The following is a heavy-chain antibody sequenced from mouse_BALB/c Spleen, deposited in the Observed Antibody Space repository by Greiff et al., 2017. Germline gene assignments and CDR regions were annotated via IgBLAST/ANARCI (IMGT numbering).Heavy chain of an antibody. CDR1: GFSLTSYG. J-gene: IGHJ4*01. Sequence: VQGVESGPGLVQPSQSLSITCTVSGFSLTSYGVHWVRQSPGKGLEWLGVIWSGGSTDYNAAFISRLSISKDNSKSQVFFKMNSLQANDTAIYYCARNGGYDYDGAMDYWGQGTSVTVSS. CDR2: IWSGGST. D-gene: IGHD2-4*01. CDR3: ARNGGYDYDGAMDY. V-gene: IGHV2-2*02.